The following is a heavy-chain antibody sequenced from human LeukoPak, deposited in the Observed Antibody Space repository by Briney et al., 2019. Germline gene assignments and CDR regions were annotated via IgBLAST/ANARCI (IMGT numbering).Heavy chain of an antibody. CDR3: ARGERGYTYN. CDR2: INPNSGGT. CDR1: GYTFTGYY. V-gene: IGHV1-2*02. D-gene: IGHD5-18*01. J-gene: IGHJ4*02. Sequence: AASVKVSCRASGYTFTGYYMHWVRQAPGQGLEWMGWINPNSGGTNYAQKFQGRVTMTRDTSISTAYMELSSLRSDDTAVYYCARGERGYTYNWGQGTLVTVSS.